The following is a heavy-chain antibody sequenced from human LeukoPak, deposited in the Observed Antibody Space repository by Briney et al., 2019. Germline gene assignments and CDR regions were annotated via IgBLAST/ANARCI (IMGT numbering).Heavy chain of an antibody. Sequence: GGSLRLSCAASRFTFSSYAMSWVRQAPGRGLEWVSTITPNGDGTFYTDSVKGRFTISRDNSKNALFLQMNSLRAEDTAIYYCARDRGWIQHDIWGQGTMVSVSS. J-gene: IGHJ3*02. CDR3: ARDRGWIQHDI. D-gene: IGHD5-18*01. CDR1: RFTFSSYA. CDR2: ITPNGDGT. V-gene: IGHV3-23*01.